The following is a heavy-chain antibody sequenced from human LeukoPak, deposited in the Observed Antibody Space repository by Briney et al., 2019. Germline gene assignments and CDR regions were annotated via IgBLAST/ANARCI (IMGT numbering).Heavy chain of an antibody. J-gene: IGHJ4*02. CDR3: ANYRKPQGLDY. Sequence: PGGSLRLSCAVSRFAFSTYAMTWVRQAPGQGLEYVSTISSNGADTYYADSVKGRFTISRDNSKNTLYLQMTSLRVEDTAVYDCANYRKPQGLDYWGQGTLVTVSS. V-gene: IGHV3-23*01. CDR2: ISSNGADT. CDR1: RFAFSTYA. D-gene: IGHD1-14*01.